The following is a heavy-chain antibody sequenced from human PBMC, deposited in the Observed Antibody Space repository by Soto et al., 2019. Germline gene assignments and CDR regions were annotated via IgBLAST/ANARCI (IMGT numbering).Heavy chain of an antibody. D-gene: IGHD3-3*01. CDR1: GFTFSSYA. CDR2: ISGSGGST. CDR3: AKLTDDFWSGYILSSFDY. Sequence: GGSLRLSCAASGFTFSSYAMSWVRQAPGKGLEWVSAISGSGGSTYYADSVKGRFTISRNNSKNTLYLQMNSLRAEDTAVYYCAKLTDDFWSGYILSSFDYWGQGTLVTVSS. V-gene: IGHV3-23*01. J-gene: IGHJ4*02.